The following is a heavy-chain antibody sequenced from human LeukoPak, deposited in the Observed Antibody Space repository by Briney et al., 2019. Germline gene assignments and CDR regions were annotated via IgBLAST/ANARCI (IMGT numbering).Heavy chain of an antibody. CDR1: GFTFSGYA. V-gene: IGHV3-23*01. CDR3: ARPAGIAVAGTDAFDI. Sequence: GGSLRLSCAASGFTFSGYAMSWVRQAPGKGLEWVSAISGSGGSTYYADSVKGRFTISRDNSKNTLYLQMNSLRAEDTAVYYCARPAGIAVAGTDAFDIWGQGTMVTVSS. J-gene: IGHJ3*02. D-gene: IGHD6-19*01. CDR2: ISGSGGST.